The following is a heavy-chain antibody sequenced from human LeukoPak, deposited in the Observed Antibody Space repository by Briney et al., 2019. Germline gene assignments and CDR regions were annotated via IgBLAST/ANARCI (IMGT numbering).Heavy chain of an antibody. D-gene: IGHD3-10*01. Sequence: GGSLRLSCAASGFTFSSYAMSWVRQAPGKGLEWVSAISGSGGSTYYADSVKGRFTISRDNSKNTLYLQMNSLRAEDTAVYYCAKDGGTMVRGVITTHYYFDYWGQGALVTVSS. V-gene: IGHV3-23*01. J-gene: IGHJ4*02. CDR1: GFTFSSYA. CDR2: ISGSGGST. CDR3: AKDGGTMVRGVITTHYYFDY.